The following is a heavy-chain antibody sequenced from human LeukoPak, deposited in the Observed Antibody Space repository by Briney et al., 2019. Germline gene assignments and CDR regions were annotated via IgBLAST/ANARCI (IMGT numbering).Heavy chain of an antibody. CDR2: ISGSGGST. J-gene: IGHJ4*02. CDR3: AKLPFYGPTGHFDY. V-gene: IGHV3-23*01. CDR1: GFTFSSYA. Sequence: GGSLRLSSAASGFTFSSYAVSWVRQAPGKGLEWVSAISGSGGSTYYADSVKGRFTISRDNSKNTLYLQMNSLRAEDTAVYYCAKLPFYGPTGHFDYWGQGTQVTVSS. D-gene: IGHD1-14*01.